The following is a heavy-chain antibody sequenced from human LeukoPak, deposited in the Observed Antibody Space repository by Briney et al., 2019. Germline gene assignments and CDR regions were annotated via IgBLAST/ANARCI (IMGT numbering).Heavy chain of an antibody. J-gene: IGHJ5*02. D-gene: IGHD2-15*01. CDR2: ISSSSSYI. CDR1: GFTFSRYS. CDR3: ARGPEAAAFDP. V-gene: IGHV3-21*01. Sequence: GGSLRLSCAASGFTFSRYSMNWARQAPGKGLEWVSSISSSSSYIYYADSVKGRFTISRDNAKNSLYLQMNSLRAEDTAVYYCARGPEAAAFDPWSQGTLVTVSS.